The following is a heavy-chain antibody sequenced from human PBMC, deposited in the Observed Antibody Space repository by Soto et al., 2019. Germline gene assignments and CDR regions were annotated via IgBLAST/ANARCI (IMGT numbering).Heavy chain of an antibody. CDR2: VYYSGST. CDR3: GRMEGLATISSCFDN. J-gene: IGHJ4*02. CDR1: GGSVSISSYY. Sequence: NPSGTMYLTRTVSGGSVSISSYYWGWVRQPPGKGLEWIGSVYYSGSTYYNPSLESRVTISVDKSKNQFSLKLMSLSAADTAVYYCGRMEGLATISSCFDNWGQGALVTVPS. V-gene: IGHV4-39*01. D-gene: IGHD6-6*01.